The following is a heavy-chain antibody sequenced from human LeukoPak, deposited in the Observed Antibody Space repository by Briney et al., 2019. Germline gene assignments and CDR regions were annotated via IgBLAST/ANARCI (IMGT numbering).Heavy chain of an antibody. CDR2: IYTGGST. CDR1: GGTIHSYY. V-gene: IGHV4-4*09. J-gene: IGHJ4*02. Sequence: PSETLSFTCSVSGGTIHSYYWSWIRQPPGKALEFIGYIYTGGSTNYNPSLKRRVAISVDTSKNQFSLRLNSVTAADTAVYYCARRSNYFDYWGQGTLVTVSS. CDR3: ARRSNYFDY. D-gene: IGHD4-11*01.